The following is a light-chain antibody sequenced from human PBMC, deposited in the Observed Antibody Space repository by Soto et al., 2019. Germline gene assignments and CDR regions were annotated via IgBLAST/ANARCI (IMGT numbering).Light chain of an antibody. CDR2: LGS. Sequence: DIVMTQSPLSLPVTPGEPASISCRSSQSLLHRSGYNYLTWYLQKPAQSPQLLIYLGSSRASGVPDRFSGSGSGTDFTLKISRVEAEDVGVYYCMQSLQSPLTFGGGTKVEIK. CDR1: QSLLHRSGYNY. CDR3: MQSLQSPLT. V-gene: IGKV2-28*01. J-gene: IGKJ4*01.